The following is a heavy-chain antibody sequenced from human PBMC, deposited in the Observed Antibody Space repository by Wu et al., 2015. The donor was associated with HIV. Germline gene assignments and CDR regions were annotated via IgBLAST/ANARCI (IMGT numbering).Heavy chain of an antibody. V-gene: IGHV1-8*01. J-gene: IGHJ4*01. Sequence: QVQLVQSGAEVKKPGASVKVSCKASGYTFTIYDINWVRQATGQGLEWMGWMNPNSGNTAYAQKFKGRVTMTRNTSISTAYMELSSLRSEDTAVYYCARGVYASGSYYGDSRYYFDYWGQDRWSPSPQ. CDR3: ARGVYASGSYYGDSRYYFDY. CDR1: GYTFTIYD. D-gene: IGHD3-10*01. CDR2: MNPNSGNT.